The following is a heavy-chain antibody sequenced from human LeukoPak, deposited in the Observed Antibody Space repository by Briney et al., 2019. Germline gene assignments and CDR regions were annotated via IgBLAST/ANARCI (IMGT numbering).Heavy chain of an antibody. CDR3: ARTGRYDFWSGYYPTTDY. Sequence: ASVKVSCKASGYTFTGYYMHWVRQAPGQGLEWMGWINPNSGGTNYAQKFQGRVTMTRDTSISTAYMELSRLRSDDTAVYYCARTGRYDFWSGYYPTTDYWGQGTLVTVSS. D-gene: IGHD3-3*01. CDR2: INPNSGGT. V-gene: IGHV1-2*02. CDR1: GYTFTGYY. J-gene: IGHJ4*02.